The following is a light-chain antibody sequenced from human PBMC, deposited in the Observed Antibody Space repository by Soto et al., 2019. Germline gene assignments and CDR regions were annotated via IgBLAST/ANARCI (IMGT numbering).Light chain of an antibody. CDR3: QQYNDYPLN. J-gene: IGKJ4*01. Sequence: DIQMTQSPSTLSASVGDRVTITCRASQSISSWLGWYQQKPVKAPKLLMYKASNLETGVPSRFSGSGSGTEFTLTISSLQPDDFATYHCQQYNDYPLNFGGGTKVEIK. CDR2: KAS. V-gene: IGKV1-5*03. CDR1: QSISSW.